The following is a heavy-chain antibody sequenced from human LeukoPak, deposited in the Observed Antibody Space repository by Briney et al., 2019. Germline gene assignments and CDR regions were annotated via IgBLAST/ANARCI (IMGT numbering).Heavy chain of an antibody. CDR2: ISSSGSTI. CDR1: GFTFSDYY. D-gene: IGHD2-2*02. CDR3: ITDPTIVVGPTTISAPFGFDY. J-gene: IGHJ4*02. V-gene: IGHV3-11*01. Sequence: GGSLRLSCAASGFTFSDYYMSWIRQAPGKGLEWVSYISSSGSTIYYADSVKGRFTISRDNAKNSLYLQMNSLRAEDTAVYYCITDPTIVVGPTTISAPFGFDYWGQGTLVTVSS.